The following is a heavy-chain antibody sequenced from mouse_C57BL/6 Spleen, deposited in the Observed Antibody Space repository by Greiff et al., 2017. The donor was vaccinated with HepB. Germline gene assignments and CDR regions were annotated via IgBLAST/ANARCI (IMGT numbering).Heavy chain of an antibody. CDR1: GFTFSSYA. CDR3: ARGYYGSSYGWYFDV. V-gene: IGHV5-4*01. Sequence: DVHLVESGGGLVKPGGSLKLSCAASGFTFSSYAMSWVRQTPEKRLEWVATISDGGSYTYYPDNVKGRFTISRDNAKNNLYLQMSPLKSEDTAMYYCARGYYGSSYGWYFDVWGTGTTVTVSS. CDR2: ISDGGSYT. J-gene: IGHJ1*03. D-gene: IGHD1-1*01.